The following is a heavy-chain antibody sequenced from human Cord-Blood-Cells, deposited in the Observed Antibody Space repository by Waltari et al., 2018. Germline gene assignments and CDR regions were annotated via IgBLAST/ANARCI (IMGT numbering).Heavy chain of an antibody. Sequence: QVQLQQWGAGLLKPSETLSLTCAVYGVSFSGYYCSWLRQPPGKGLEWIGEMNHSGSTNYNPSLKSRVTISVDTSKNQFSLKLSSVTAADTAVYYCARGSPGYCSSTSCYGDAFDIWGQGTMVTVSS. J-gene: IGHJ3*02. D-gene: IGHD2-2*01. CDR1: GVSFSGYY. CDR3: ARGSPGYCSSTSCYGDAFDI. V-gene: IGHV4-34*01. CDR2: MNHSGST.